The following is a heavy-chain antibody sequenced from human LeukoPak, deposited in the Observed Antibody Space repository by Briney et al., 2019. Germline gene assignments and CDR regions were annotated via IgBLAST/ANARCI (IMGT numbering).Heavy chain of an antibody. V-gene: IGHV4-38-2*02. Sequence: SETLSLTCAVSGYSISSGYYWGWIRQPPGKGLEWIGSIYHSGSTYYNPSLKSRVTISVDTSKNQFSLKLSSVTAADTAVYYCARDRATGTTGGGSSDPWGQGTLVTVSS. D-gene: IGHD1-1*01. J-gene: IGHJ5*02. CDR3: ARDRATGTTGGGSSDP. CDR1: GYSISSGYY. CDR2: IYHSGST.